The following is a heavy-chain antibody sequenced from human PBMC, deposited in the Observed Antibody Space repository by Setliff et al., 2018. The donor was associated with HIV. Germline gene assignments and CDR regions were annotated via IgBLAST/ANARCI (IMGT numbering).Heavy chain of an antibody. J-gene: IGHJ5*02. Sequence: ASVKVSCKASGYTFTTYYIYWVRQAPGQGLEWMGILNPSEGTTSFAQKFQGRVTMTRDTSTSTVYMDLSSLRADDTAVYYCVRGYRSAWNSWFDAWGQGTRVTVSS. V-gene: IGHV1-46*01. CDR3: VRGYRSAWNSWFDA. D-gene: IGHD6-19*01. CDR2: LNPSEGTT. CDR1: GYTFTTYY.